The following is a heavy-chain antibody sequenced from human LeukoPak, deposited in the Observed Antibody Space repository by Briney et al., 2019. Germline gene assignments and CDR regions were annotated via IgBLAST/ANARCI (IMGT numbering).Heavy chain of an antibody. CDR2: ISWDGGST. J-gene: IGHJ6*03. Sequence: QPGGSLRLSCAASGFTFDDYAMHWVRQAPGKGLEWVSLISWDGGSTYYADSVKGRFTISGDNSKNSLYLQMNSLRAEDTALYYCAKDYCSSTSCYLGYMDVWGKGTTVTVSS. V-gene: IGHV3-43D*04. CDR1: GFTFDDYA. CDR3: AKDYCSSTSCYLGYMDV. D-gene: IGHD2-2*01.